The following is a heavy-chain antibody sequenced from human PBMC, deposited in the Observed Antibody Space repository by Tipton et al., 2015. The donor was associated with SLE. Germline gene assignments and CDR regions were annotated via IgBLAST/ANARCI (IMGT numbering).Heavy chain of an antibody. CDR2: LQQGGTET. J-gene: IGHJ4*02. V-gene: IGHV3-7*01. CDR3: ASWASTVTTSNNF. Sequence: SLRLSCVASGFTLSRYWMSWVRQAPGKGLEWVALLQQGGTETYYVDSVKGRFTISRDNTKNPLYLQMNSLRVEDTAVYYCASWASTVTTSNNFWGQGTLVTVSS. CDR1: GFTLSRYW. D-gene: IGHD4-17*01.